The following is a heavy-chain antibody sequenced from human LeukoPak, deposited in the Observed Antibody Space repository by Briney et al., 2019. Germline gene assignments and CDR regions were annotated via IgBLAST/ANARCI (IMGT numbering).Heavy chain of an antibody. J-gene: IGHJ4*02. V-gene: IGHV4-4*02. D-gene: IGHD3-22*01. CDR3: ARVVYYYDSSGYQYYFDY. Sequence: SETLSLTCAVSGGSISSSNWWSWVRQPPGKGLEWIGEIYHSGSTNYNPPLKSRVTISVDKSKNQFSLKLSSVTAADTAVYYCARVVYYYDSSGYQYYFDYWGQGTLVTVSS. CDR1: GGSISSSNW. CDR2: IYHSGST.